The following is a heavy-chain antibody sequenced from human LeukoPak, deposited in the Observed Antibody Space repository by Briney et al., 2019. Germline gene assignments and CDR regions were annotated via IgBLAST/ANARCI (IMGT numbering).Heavy chain of an antibody. CDR1: GGTFSSYA. CDR2: IIPIFGTA. Sequence: SVKVSCKASGGTFSSYAISWVRQAPGQGLEWMGGIIPIFGTADYAQKFQGRVTITADESTSTAYMELSSLRSEDTAVYYCARDAGEMATSTFDYWGQGTLVTVSS. J-gene: IGHJ4*02. D-gene: IGHD5-24*01. V-gene: IGHV1-69*01. CDR3: ARDAGEMATSTFDY.